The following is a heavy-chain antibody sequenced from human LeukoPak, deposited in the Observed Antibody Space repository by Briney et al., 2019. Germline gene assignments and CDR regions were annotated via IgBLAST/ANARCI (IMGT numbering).Heavy chain of an antibody. V-gene: IGHV3-48*03. CDR2: ISGSGSTI. CDR1: GFTFSSYE. CDR3: AKAFLPRDDFYYIDV. J-gene: IGHJ6*03. Sequence: GGSLRLSCAASGFTFSSYEMNWVRQAPGKGLEWVSYISGSGSTIYYADSVKGRFTISRDSSRHTLYLLMTGLRVEDTAVYYCAKAFLPRDDFYYIDVWGKGTTVTISS.